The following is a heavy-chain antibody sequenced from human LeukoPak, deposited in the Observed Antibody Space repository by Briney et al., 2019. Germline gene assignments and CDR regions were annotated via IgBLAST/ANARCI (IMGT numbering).Heavy chain of an antibody. Sequence: SQTLSLTCTVSGGSISSGDYYWSWIRQPPGKGLEWIGYIDYSGSTYYNPSLKSRVTISVDTSKNQFSLKLSSVTAADTAVYHCAREGYCSGGSCYSLNWFDPWGQGTLVTVSS. D-gene: IGHD2-15*01. CDR1: GGSISSGDYY. CDR2: IDYSGST. CDR3: AREGYCSGGSCYSLNWFDP. V-gene: IGHV4-30-4*08. J-gene: IGHJ5*02.